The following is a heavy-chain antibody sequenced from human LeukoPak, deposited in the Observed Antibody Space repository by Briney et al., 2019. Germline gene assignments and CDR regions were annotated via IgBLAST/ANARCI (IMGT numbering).Heavy chain of an antibody. Sequence: GGSLRLSCAASGFTFSGSAMHWVRQASGKGLEWVGRIRSKANSYATAYAASVKGRFTISRDDSKNTAYLQMNSLKTEDTAVYYCTRQVQVGALDYWGQGTLVTVSS. CDR1: GFTFSGSA. V-gene: IGHV3-73*01. D-gene: IGHD1-26*01. CDR2: IRSKANSYAT. CDR3: TRQVQVGALDY. J-gene: IGHJ4*02.